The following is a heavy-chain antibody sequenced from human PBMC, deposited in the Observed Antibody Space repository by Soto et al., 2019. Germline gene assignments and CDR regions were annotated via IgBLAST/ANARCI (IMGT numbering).Heavy chain of an antibody. CDR1: GYSISSGYY. D-gene: IGHD3-22*01. Sequence: SETLSLTCAVSGYSISSGYYWGWIRQPPGKGLEWIGSIYHSGSTYYNPSLKSRVTISVDTSKNQFSLKLSSVTAADTAVYYCARDRDRSTYYYDSSGSLNWFDPWGQGTLVT. J-gene: IGHJ5*02. CDR2: IYHSGST. V-gene: IGHV4-38-2*02. CDR3: ARDRDRSTYYYDSSGSLNWFDP.